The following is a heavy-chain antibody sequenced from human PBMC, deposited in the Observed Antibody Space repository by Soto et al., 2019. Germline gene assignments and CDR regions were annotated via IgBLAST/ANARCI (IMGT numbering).Heavy chain of an antibody. V-gene: IGHV3-33*01. Sequence: PGGSLRLSCAASGFTFSSYGMHWVRQAPGKGLEWVAVIWYDGSNKYYADSVKGRFTISRDTSKNTLYLQMNSLRAEDTAVYYCARDSTYYGSGRGGMDVWGQGTTVTVSS. CDR3: ARDSTYYGSGRGGMDV. J-gene: IGHJ6*02. CDR2: IWYDGSNK. CDR1: GFTFSSYG. D-gene: IGHD3-10*01.